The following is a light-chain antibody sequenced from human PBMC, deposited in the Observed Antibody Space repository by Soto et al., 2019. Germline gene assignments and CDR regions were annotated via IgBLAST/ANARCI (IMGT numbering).Light chain of an antibody. CDR3: QQHYDWHPIT. V-gene: IGKV3-11*01. CDR2: DAS. J-gene: IGKJ5*01. CDR1: RSVSSY. Sequence: EIVLTQSPSTLSLSVGERATLSCRASRSVSSYLAWYQQKPGQAPRLLIYDASNRAAGIPPRFSGSGSETDFTLPIINLVPDDFAVYYCQQHYDWHPITFGQGTRPEIK.